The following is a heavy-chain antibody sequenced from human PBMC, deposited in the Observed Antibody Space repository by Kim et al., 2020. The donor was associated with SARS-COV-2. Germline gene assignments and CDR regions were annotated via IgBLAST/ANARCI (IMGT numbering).Heavy chain of an antibody. Sequence: ASVKVSCKASGYTLTNYGMNWVRQAPGQGLEWMGWINTNTVNPTYAQGFTGRFVFSLDTSVHTAYLQISSLKAKDSAVYYCARVPDCSSTSCSHFDPWGQGTLVTVSS. CDR2: INTNTVNP. J-gene: IGHJ5*02. CDR3: ARVPDCSSTSCSHFDP. V-gene: IGHV7-4-1*02. D-gene: IGHD2-2*01. CDR1: GYTLTNYG.